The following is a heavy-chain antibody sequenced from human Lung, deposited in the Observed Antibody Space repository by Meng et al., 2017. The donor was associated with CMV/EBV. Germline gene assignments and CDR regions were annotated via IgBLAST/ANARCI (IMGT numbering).Heavy chain of an antibody. V-gene: IGHV3-74*01. CDR1: GFTFSGYW. D-gene: IGHD5-18*01. Sequence: GESLKISCAASGFTFSGYWMHWVRQAPGKGLVWVSRIKSDDSSISYADSVKGRFTISRDNAKNTLYLQMNSLRDEDTAVYYCARDPPRPGYNVDSWGQGTLVXVSS. CDR3: ARDPPRPGYNVDS. J-gene: IGHJ4*02. CDR2: IKSDDSSI.